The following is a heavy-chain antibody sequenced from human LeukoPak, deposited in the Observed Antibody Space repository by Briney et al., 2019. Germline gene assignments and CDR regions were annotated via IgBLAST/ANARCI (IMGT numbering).Heavy chain of an antibody. CDR3: AREGRRGLRDYYFDY. J-gene: IGHJ4*02. CDR1: GGSISSGDYY. CDR2: IYYSGSA. V-gene: IGHV4-31*03. Sequence: SQTLSLTCTVSGGSISSGDYYWSWIRQHPGKGLECIGYIYYSGSAYYNPSLKSRVTISVDTSKNQFSLKLSSVTAADTAVYYCAREGRRGLRDYYFDYWGQGTLVTVSS. D-gene: IGHD2-15*01.